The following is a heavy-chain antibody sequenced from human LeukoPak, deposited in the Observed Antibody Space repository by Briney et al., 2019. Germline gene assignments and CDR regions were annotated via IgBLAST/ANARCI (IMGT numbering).Heavy chain of an antibody. D-gene: IGHD5-18*01. V-gene: IGHV4-59*08. CDR3: ARHRGYSYGKFDY. J-gene: IGHJ4*02. CDR2: TYYSGST. Sequence: SETLSLTCTVSGGSISSYYWSWIRQPPGKGLEWIGYTYYSGSTNYNPSLKSRVTISVDTSKNQFSLKLSSVTAADTAVYYCARHRGYSYGKFDYWGQGTLVTVSS. CDR1: GGSISSYY.